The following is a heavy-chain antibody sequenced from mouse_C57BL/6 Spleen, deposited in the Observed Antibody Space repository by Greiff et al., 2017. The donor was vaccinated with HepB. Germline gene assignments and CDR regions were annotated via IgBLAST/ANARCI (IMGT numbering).Heavy chain of an antibody. CDR3: ARSNDYGWFAY. Sequence: VQLKESGAELARPGASVKLSCKASGYTFTSYGISWVKQRTGQGLEWIGEIYPRSGNTYYNEKFKGKATLTADKSSSTAYMELRSLTSEDSAVYFCARSNDYGWFAYWGQGTLVTVSA. V-gene: IGHV1-81*01. CDR2: IYPRSGNT. CDR1: GYTFTSYG. J-gene: IGHJ3*01. D-gene: IGHD2-4*01.